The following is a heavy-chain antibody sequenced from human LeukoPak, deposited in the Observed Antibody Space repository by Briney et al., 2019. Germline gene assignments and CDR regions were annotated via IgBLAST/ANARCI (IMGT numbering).Heavy chain of an antibody. V-gene: IGHV4-38-2*01. D-gene: IGHD1-26*01. CDR3: ARLGSWKDY. J-gene: IGHJ4*02. CDR2: IYHTGST. Sequence: PSETLSLTCSVSSYSINSNYYWGWIRQSPGKGLEWIGSIYHTGSTYYNPSLKSRVTISVDTSKNQFSLKLSSVTAADTAVYYCARLGSWKDYWGQGTLVTVSS. CDR1: SYSINSNYY.